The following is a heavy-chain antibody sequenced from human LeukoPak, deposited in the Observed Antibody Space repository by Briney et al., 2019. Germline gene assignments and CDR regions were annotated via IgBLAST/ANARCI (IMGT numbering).Heavy chain of an antibody. Sequence: ETLSLTCAVSGGSISSSNWWSWVRQPPGKGLEWLSSINGRSSTIYYADSVKGRFTISRDNAKNSLYLQMNSLRADDTAVYYCARYWSSWSADYWGQGTLVTFSS. J-gene: IGHJ4*02. CDR2: INGRSSTI. CDR1: GGSISSSN. V-gene: IGHV3-48*01. CDR3: ARYWSSWSADY. D-gene: IGHD6-13*01.